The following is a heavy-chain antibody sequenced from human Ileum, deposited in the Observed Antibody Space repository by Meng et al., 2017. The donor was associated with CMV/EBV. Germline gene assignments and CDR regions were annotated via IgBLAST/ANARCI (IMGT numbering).Heavy chain of an antibody. D-gene: IGHD3-3*01. CDR3: ARRLRFLEWEGENWFDP. CDR2: IHYSGAT. CDR1: SISGGDFY. J-gene: IGHJ5*02. V-gene: IGHV4-30-4*01. Sequence: SISGGDFYWSWIRQPPGKGLEWIGYIHYSGATYYNVSLKSRLTISADTSKNQFSLRLNSVTATDTAVYYCARRLRFLEWEGENWFDPWGQGTLVTVSS.